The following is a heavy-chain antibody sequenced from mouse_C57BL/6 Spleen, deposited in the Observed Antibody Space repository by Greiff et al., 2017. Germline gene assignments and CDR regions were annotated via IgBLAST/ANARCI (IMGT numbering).Heavy chain of an antibody. D-gene: IGHD4-1*01. CDR1: GFNINDYY. V-gene: IGHV14-2*01. CDR3: ARNGTRWYFDV. CDR2: IDPEDGET. Sequence: VQLQQSGAELVKPGASVKLSCTASGFNINDYYMHWVKQRTEQGLEWIGRIDPEDGETKYDPKFQGKAPLPADTSSNTAYLRLSSRTAEDAAVYYCARNGTRWYFDVWGTGTTVTVSS. J-gene: IGHJ1*03.